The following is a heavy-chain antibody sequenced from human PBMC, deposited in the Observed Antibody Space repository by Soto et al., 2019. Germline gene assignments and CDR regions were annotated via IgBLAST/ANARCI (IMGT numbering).Heavy chain of an antibody. CDR1: GFTFSSYD. D-gene: IGHD6-19*01. CDR2: IGTAGDT. J-gene: IGHJ6*02. CDR3: ARARLEVDGLYGLDV. V-gene: IGHV3-13*01. Sequence: GGSLRLSCAASGFTFSSYDMHWVRQATGKGLEWVSAIGTAGDTYYPGSVKGRFTISRENAKNSLYLQMNSLRAGDTAVYYCARARLEVDGLYGLDVWGQGTTVTVSS.